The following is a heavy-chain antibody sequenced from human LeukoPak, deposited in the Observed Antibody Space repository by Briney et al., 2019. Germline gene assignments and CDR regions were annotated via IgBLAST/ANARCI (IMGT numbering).Heavy chain of an antibody. CDR1: GGSISSSSYY. D-gene: IGHD6-13*01. V-gene: IGHV4-39*01. CDR2: IYYSGST. CDR3: ASARTSSRSWFTFDY. J-gene: IGHJ4*02. Sequence: SETLSLTCTDSGGSISSSSYYWGWIRQPPGKGLEWIGSIYYSGSTYYNPSLKSRVTISVDTSKNQLPLKLSSVTAADTAVYYCASARTSSRSWFTFDYWGQGILVTVSS.